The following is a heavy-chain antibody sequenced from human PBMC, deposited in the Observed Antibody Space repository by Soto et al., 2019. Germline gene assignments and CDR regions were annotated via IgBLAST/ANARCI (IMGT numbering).Heavy chain of an antibody. J-gene: IGHJ5*02. V-gene: IGHV3-48*03. CDR3: ARDSIAAPNWFDP. Sequence: GGSLRLSCAASGFTFRNFEMNWVRQVPGKGLEWISYISSSGSKRYYADSVKGRFIVSRDNTNDSLFLEMNSLRDEDTGVYYCARDSIAAPNWFDPWAREPWSPSPQ. CDR2: ISSSGSKR. D-gene: IGHD6-6*01. CDR1: GFTFRNFE.